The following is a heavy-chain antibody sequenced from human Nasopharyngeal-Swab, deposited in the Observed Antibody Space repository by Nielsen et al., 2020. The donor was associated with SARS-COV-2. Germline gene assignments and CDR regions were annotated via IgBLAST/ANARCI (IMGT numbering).Heavy chain of an antibody. D-gene: IGHD3-3*01. V-gene: IGHV3-21*01. CDR2: ISSSSGYI. CDR3: ARDGLDYDFWSAYFMDV. CDR1: GFTFNNYN. Sequence: GASLKISCAASGFTFNNYNFNWVRQAPGKGLEWVSSISSSSGYIYCADSVKGRFTISRDNAKNSLYLQMNSLRAEDTAVYYCARDGLDYDFWSAYFMDVWGQGTTVTVSS. J-gene: IGHJ6*02.